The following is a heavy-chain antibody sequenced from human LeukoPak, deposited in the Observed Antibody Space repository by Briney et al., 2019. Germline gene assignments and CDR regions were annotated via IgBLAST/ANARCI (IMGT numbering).Heavy chain of an antibody. V-gene: IGHV3-23*01. Sequence: GGSLRLSCAASGFTFSSYAMTWVRQAPGKGLEWVSAISGSGGSTYYADSVKGRFTISRDNSKNTLFLQMNSLRAEDTAVYYCARETVGALPGFWGQGTLVTVSS. J-gene: IGHJ4*02. CDR2: ISGSGGST. CDR3: ARETVGALPGF. CDR1: GFTFSSYA. D-gene: IGHD1-26*01.